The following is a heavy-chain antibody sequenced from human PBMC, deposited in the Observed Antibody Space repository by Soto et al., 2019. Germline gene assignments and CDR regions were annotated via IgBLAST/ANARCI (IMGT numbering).Heavy chain of an antibody. D-gene: IGHD5-18*01. V-gene: IGHV4-59*01. CDR1: GGSISNYY. J-gene: IGHJ4*02. CDR2: IYSSGST. Sequence: SETLSHTCTVSGGSISNYYWNWIRQSTGKGLEWIGYIYSSGSTHYNPSLQNRVTISIDTSKNQVSLKVNSVTAADTAVYYCARDHPHSYGVYYFDYWGQGTPVTVSS. CDR3: ARDHPHSYGVYYFDY.